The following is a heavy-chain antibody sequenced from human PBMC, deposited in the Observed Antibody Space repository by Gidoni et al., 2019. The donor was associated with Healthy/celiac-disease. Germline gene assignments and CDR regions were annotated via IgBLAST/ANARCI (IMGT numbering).Heavy chain of an antibody. CDR3: ARLPWNYFRRRDYYMDV. CDR1: GGSISSSSYY. J-gene: IGHJ6*03. CDR2: IYYSGST. V-gene: IGHV4-39*01. D-gene: IGHD1-7*01. Sequence: QLQLQESGPGLVKPSETLSRTCTVSGGSISSSSYYWGWIRQPPGKGLEWIGSIYYSGSTYYNPSLKSRVTISVDTSKNQFSLKLSSVTAADTAVYYCARLPWNYFRRRDYYMDVWGKGTTVTVSS.